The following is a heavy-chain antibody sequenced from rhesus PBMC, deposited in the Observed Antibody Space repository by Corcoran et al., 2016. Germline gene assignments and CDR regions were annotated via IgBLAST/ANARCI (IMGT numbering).Heavy chain of an antibody. V-gene: IGHV4-65*01. Sequence: QVQLQESGPGLVKPSETLSLTCAVSGGSVSSSNWWSWIRQPPGKGLEWIGYISGSSGSTYYNPSLKSRVTISADTSQNQFSLKLSSVTAADTAVYYCARVPGYFEFWGQGALVTVSS. CDR1: GGSVSSSNW. CDR3: ARVPGYFEF. J-gene: IGHJ1*01. CDR2: ISGSSGST.